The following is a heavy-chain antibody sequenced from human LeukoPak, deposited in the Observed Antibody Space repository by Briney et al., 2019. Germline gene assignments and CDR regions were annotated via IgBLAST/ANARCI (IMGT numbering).Heavy chain of an antibody. J-gene: IGHJ4*02. Sequence: ASVKVSCKASGDTFTGYYMHWVRQAPGQGLEWMGWINPNSGGTNYAQKFQGRVTMTRDMSISTAYMELSRLRSDDTAVYYCARALAYCSSTSCYFLDYWGQGTVVPVSS. CDR1: GDTFTGYY. D-gene: IGHD2-2*01. V-gene: IGHV1-2*02. CDR2: INPNSGGT. CDR3: ARALAYCSSTSCYFLDY.